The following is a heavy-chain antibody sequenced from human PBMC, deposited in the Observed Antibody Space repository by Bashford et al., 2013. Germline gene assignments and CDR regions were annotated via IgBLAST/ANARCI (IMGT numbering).Heavy chain of an antibody. V-gene: IGHV3-30*04. D-gene: IGHD2-2*01. CDR3: ARSSTIIAPPDY. Sequence: VRQAPGKGLEWVTVISYDGRNNYYADSVKDRFTISRDNSENTLYLQMNSLRPEDTATYYCARSSTIIAPPDYWGQGTLVTVSS. CDR2: ISYDGRNN. J-gene: IGHJ4*02.